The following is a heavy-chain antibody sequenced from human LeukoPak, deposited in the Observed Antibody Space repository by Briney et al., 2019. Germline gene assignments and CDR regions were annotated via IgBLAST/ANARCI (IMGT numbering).Heavy chain of an antibody. J-gene: IGHJ4*02. Sequence: GGSLRLSCAASGFTVSSNYMSWVRQAPGKGLEWVPVIYSGGSTYYADSVKGRFTISRDNSKNTLYLQMNSLRAEDTAVYYCARIRPRAAADYWGQGTLVTVSS. CDR1: GFTVSSNY. CDR2: IYSGGST. CDR3: ARIRPRAAADY. V-gene: IGHV3-53*01. D-gene: IGHD6-13*01.